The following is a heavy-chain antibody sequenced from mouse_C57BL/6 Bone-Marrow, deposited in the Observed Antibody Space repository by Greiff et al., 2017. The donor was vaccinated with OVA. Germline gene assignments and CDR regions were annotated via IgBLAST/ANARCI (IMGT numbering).Heavy chain of an antibody. J-gene: IGHJ3*01. CDR2: IYPRSGNT. D-gene: IGHD2-1*01. V-gene: IGHV1-81*01. CDR3: AREEGNYVDWFAY. CDR1: GYTFPSYG. Sequence: QVQLQQSGAELARPGASVKLSCKASGYTFPSYGISWVKQRTGQGLEWIGEIYPRSGNTYYNEKFKGKATLTADKSSSTAYMELRSLTSEDSAVDFCAREEGNYVDWFAYWGQGTLVTVSA.